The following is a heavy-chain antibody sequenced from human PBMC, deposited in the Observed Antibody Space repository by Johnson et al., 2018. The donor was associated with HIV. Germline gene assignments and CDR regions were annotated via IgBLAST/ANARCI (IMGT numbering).Heavy chain of an antibody. Sequence: QVQLVESGGGVVQPGRSLRLSCAASGFTFSSYGMHWVRQAPGKGLEWVAVIWYDGSNKYYEDSVKGRLTISRDNSKNTLYLQMNSLRAEDTAVYYCARVRVGAFDIWGQGTMVTVSS. CDR3: ARVRVGAFDI. CDR1: GFTFSSYG. CDR2: IWYDGSNK. V-gene: IGHV3-33*08. D-gene: IGHD1-26*01. J-gene: IGHJ3*02.